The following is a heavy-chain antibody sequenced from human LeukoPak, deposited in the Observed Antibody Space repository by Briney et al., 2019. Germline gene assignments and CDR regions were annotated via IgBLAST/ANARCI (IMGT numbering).Heavy chain of an antibody. Sequence: SETLSLTCTVSGGSISSGSYYWGWIRQPPGKGLEWIGSIYYSGKPQYNPSLKSRVTISVDTSKNQFSLKLSSVTAADTAVYYCARGVKIAARGFDYWGQGTLVTVSS. CDR1: GGSISSGSYY. J-gene: IGHJ4*02. D-gene: IGHD6-6*01. V-gene: IGHV4-39*07. CDR3: ARGVKIAARGFDY. CDR2: IYYSGKP.